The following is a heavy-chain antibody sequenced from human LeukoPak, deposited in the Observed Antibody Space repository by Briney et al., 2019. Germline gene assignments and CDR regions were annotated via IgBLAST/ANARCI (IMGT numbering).Heavy chain of an antibody. CDR3: ASSGDILFGGFDY. CDR2: IKYDGDEK. CDR1: GFIFSTYW. V-gene: IGHV3-7*01. D-gene: IGHD2-21*01. J-gene: IGHJ4*02. Sequence: PGGSLRLSCAASGFIFSTYWMTWVRQAPGKGLEWVATIKYDGDEKFYVDSVTGRFTISRDHAKNSLYLQMNSLTAEDTAVYYCASSGDILFGGFDYWGQGTLVTVSS.